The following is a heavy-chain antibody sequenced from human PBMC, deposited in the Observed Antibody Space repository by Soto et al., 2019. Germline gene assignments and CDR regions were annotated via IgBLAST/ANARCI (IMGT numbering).Heavy chain of an antibody. CDR2: IYYSGTT. CDR3: ARALAARPTGDLYYFDY. D-gene: IGHD6-6*01. Sequence: PSETLSLTCTVSGDSISNGGYYWSWIRQQPGRGLEWIGYIYYSGTTYYNPSLKSRVTMSVDTSKDQFSLRLSSGTAADTAVYSCARALAARPTGDLYYFDYWGQGNLVTVS. V-gene: IGHV4-31*03. CDR1: GDSISNGGYY. J-gene: IGHJ4*02.